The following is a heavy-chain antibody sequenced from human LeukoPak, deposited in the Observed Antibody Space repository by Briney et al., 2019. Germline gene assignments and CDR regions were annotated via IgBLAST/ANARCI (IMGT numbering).Heavy chain of an antibody. CDR2: IYSSGST. J-gene: IGHJ5*02. Sequence: SETLSLTCTVSGGSISGYYWSWIRQPAGKGLEWIGRIYSSGSTIYNPSLKSRVTMSVDTSKSQFSLKLSSVTAADTAVYYCARDQSLGTYGSGSWWFDPWGQGTLVTVSS. V-gene: IGHV4-4*07. CDR1: GGSISGYY. CDR3: ARDQSLGTYGSGSWWFDP. D-gene: IGHD3-10*01.